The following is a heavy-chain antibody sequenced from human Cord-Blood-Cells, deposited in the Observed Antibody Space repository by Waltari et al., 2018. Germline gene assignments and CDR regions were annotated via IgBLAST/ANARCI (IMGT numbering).Heavy chain of an antibody. CDR2: INHSGST. CDR3: ARGTSTVTIDY. Sequence: QVQLQQWGAGLLKPSETLSLTCAVYGGSFSGYYWSWIRQPPGKGLEWIGEINHSGSTNYTPSLKSRVTIAVDTSKNQFSLKLSSVTAADTAVYYCARGTSTVTIDYWGQGTLVTVSS. D-gene: IGHD4-17*01. J-gene: IGHJ4*02. CDR1: GGSFSGYY. V-gene: IGHV4-34*01.